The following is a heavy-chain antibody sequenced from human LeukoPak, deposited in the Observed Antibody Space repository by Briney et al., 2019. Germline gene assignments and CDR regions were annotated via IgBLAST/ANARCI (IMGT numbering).Heavy chain of an antibody. CDR1: GGSISSSSYY. CDR2: IYYSGST. CDR3: ARRPWHRVYAAGGISTYYYMDV. J-gene: IGHJ6*03. Sequence: KSSETLPLTCTVSGGSISSSSYYWGWIRQPPGKGLEWIGSIYYSGSTYYNPSLKSRVTISVDTSKNQFSLKLSSVTAADTAVYYCARRPWHRVYAAGGISTYYYMDVWGKGTTVTVSS. V-gene: IGHV4-39*01. D-gene: IGHD6-13*01.